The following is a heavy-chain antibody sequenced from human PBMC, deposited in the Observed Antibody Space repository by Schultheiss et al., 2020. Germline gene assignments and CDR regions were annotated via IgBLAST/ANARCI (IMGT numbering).Heavy chain of an antibody. CDR1: GGSISSYY. Sequence: SETMSLTCTVSGGSISSYYWSWIRQPPGKGLEWIGYIYYSGSTNYNPSLKSRVTISVDTSKNQFSLKLSSVTAADTAVYYCARGRSPSGYFGAWGQGTLVTGSS. CDR2: IYYSGST. CDR3: ARGRSPSGYFGA. V-gene: IGHV4-59*01. J-gene: IGHJ5*02. D-gene: IGHD3-22*01.